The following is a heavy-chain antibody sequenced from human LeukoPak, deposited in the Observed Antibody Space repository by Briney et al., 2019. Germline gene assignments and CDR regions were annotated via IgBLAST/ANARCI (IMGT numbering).Heavy chain of an antibody. J-gene: IGHJ3*01. CDR2: IKGDGSER. V-gene: IGHV3-7*01. CDR1: GFTFSNLW. Sequence: GGSLRLSCATSGFTFSNLWMTWVRQAPGKGLEWVANIKGDGSERYYVDSVEGRFTISRDNVKNSLDLQMNTPRVEDTAIYYCATGGRAGALDFWGQGATVTVSS. CDR3: ATGGRAGALDF.